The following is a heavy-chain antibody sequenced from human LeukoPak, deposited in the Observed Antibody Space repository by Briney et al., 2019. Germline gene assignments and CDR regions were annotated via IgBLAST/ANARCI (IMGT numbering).Heavy chain of an antibody. Sequence: GGSLRLSCAASGFTFDDYAMHWVRQAPGKGLEWVSCISWNSGSIGYADSVKGRFTISRDNAKNSLYLQMNSLRAEDTALYYCAKAGGPNGSGWYDYYYGMDVWGQGTTVTVSS. CDR1: GFTFDDYA. J-gene: IGHJ6*02. D-gene: IGHD6-19*01. CDR3: AKAGGPNGSGWYDYYYGMDV. V-gene: IGHV3-9*01. CDR2: ISWNSGSI.